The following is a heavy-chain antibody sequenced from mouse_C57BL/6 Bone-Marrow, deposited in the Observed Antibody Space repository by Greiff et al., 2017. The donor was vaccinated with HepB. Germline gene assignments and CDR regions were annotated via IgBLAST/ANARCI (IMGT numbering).Heavy chain of an antibody. V-gene: IGHV14-3*01. CDR2: IDPANGNT. CDR1: GFNIKNTY. D-gene: IGHD6-1*01. Sequence: EVKVVESVAELVRPGASVKLSCTASGFNIKNTYMHWVKQRPEQGLEWIGRIDPANGNTKYAPKFQGKATLTADTSSNTAYLQLSSLTSEDTAIYYCASGRSTMYYFNYWGQGTTLTVSS. CDR3: ASGRSTMYYFNY. J-gene: IGHJ2*01.